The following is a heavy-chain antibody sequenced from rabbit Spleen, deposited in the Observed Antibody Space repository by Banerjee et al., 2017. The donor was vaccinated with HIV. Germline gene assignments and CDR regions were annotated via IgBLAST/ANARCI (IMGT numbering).Heavy chain of an antibody. CDR1: GVSFSDKDV. CDR3: ARLYTGYGHAGDL. J-gene: IGHJ3*01. D-gene: IGHD7-1*01. Sequence: QEQLEESGGDLVKPEGSLTLTCKASGVSFSDKDVMCWVRQAPGKGLEWISCIAGSSSGFTYSATWAKGRFTISKTSSTTVTLQMTSLTAADTATYFCARLYTGYGHAGDLWGQGTLVTVS. CDR2: IAGSSSGFT. V-gene: IGHV1S45*01.